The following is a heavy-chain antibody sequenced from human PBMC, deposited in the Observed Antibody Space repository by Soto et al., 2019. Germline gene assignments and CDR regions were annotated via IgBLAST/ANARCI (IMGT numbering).Heavy chain of an antibody. Sequence: GGSLRLSCAASGFTFRSFTMNWVRQAPGKGLEWVSTISSNSAYIHYTDALRGRFTISRDNAKNSLHLQMNSLRAEDTAVYYCTRDASRDSSARGWFDPWGPGTLVTVSS. V-gene: IGHV3-21*01. D-gene: IGHD6-13*01. CDR3: TRDASRDSSARGWFDP. J-gene: IGHJ5*02. CDR2: ISSNSAYI. CDR1: GFTFRSFT.